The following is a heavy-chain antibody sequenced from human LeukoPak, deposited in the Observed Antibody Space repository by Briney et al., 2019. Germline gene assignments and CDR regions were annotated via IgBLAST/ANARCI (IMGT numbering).Heavy chain of an antibody. CDR2: IYYSGST. Sequence: PSETLSRTCTVSGGSISSYYWSWIRQPPGKGLEWIGYIYYSGSTNYNPSLKSRVTISVDTSKNQFSLKLSSVTAADTAVYYCARDTHVTGALGAFDIWGQGTMVTVSS. J-gene: IGHJ3*02. CDR1: GGSISSYY. V-gene: IGHV4-59*01. CDR3: ARDTHVTGALGAFDI. D-gene: IGHD2-21*02.